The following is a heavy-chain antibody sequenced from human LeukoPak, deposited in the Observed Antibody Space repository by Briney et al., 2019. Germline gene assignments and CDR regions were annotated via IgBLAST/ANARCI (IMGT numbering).Heavy chain of an antibody. CDR2: INHSGST. Sequence: SETLSLTCAVYGGSFSGYYWSWIRQPPGKGLEWIGEINHSGSTNYNPSLKSRVTISVDTSKNQFSLKLSSVIEADTAVYYCARAYAGYASRFDYWGQGILVTVSS. V-gene: IGHV4-34*01. CDR1: GGSFSGYY. CDR3: ARAYAGYASRFDY. D-gene: IGHD1-1*01. J-gene: IGHJ4*02.